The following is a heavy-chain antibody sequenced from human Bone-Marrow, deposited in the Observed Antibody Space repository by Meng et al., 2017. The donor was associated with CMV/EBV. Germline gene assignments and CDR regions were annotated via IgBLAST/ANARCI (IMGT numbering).Heavy chain of an antibody. D-gene: IGHD2-2*01. CDR2: IYHSGST. CDR1: GGSISSSNW. V-gene: IGHV4-4*02. J-gene: IGHJ3*02. Sequence: SETLSLTCAVSGGSISSSNWWSWVRQPPGKGLEWIGEIYHSGSTNYNPSLKSRVTISVDKSKNQFSRKLSSVTAADTAVYYCARGYCSSTSCYHLAFDIWGQGTMVTVS. CDR3: ARGYCSSTSCYHLAFDI.